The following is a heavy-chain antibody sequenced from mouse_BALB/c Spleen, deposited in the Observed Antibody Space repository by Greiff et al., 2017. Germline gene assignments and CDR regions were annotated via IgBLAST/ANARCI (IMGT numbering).Heavy chain of an antibody. CDR2: IDPANGNT. CDR1: GFNIKDTY. D-gene: IGHD1-1*01. Sequence: VHVKQSGAELVKPGASVKLSCTASGFNIKDTYMHWVKQRPEQGLEWIGRIDPANGNTKYDPKFQGKATITADTSSNTAYLQLSSLTSEDTAVYYCARYYGSSFAYWGQGTLVTVSA. V-gene: IGHV14-3*02. CDR3: ARYYGSSFAY. J-gene: IGHJ3*01.